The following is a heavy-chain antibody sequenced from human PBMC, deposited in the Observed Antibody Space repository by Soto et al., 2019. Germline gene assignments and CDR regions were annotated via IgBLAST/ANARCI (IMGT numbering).Heavy chain of an antibody. CDR1: GGSIAKYNYF. CDR2: AAYSGGT. V-gene: IGHV4-39*01. J-gene: IGHJ4*02. Sequence: QLQLQESGPGLVRPSETLSLTCTVSGGSIAKYNYFWGWVRQPPGKGLEWIGSAAYSGGTYKNPSLKSRVTVSVDTSKNQFSLKLTSVTAADTAVYYCAKVVVGATSHSDFDSWGQGTLVTVSS. D-gene: IGHD2-15*01. CDR3: AKVVVGATSHSDFDS.